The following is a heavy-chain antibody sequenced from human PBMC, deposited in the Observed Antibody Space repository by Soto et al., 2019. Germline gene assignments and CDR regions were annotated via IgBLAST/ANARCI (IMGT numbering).Heavy chain of an antibody. CDR2: IKQDGNEK. CDR1: GFIFSNYW. V-gene: IGHV3-7*03. J-gene: IGHJ4*02. CDR3: ARDDGDDLMGDY. D-gene: IGHD5-12*01. Sequence: GGSLRLSCAASGFIFSNYWMSWVRQAPGKGLEWVANIKQDGNEKYYVDSVKGRFTISRDHTKNSLFLQMNSLRAEDTAVYYCARDDGDDLMGDYWGQGTLVTVSS.